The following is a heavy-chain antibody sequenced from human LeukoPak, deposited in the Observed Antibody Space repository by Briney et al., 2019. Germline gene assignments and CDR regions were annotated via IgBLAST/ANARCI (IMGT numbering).Heavy chain of an antibody. CDR3: ARDEGTVTTYNY. Sequence: GGSLRLSCAASGSMFSTYGMHWVRQAPGKGLEWVAVISYDGSNKYYADSVKGRFTISRDNSKNTLYLQMNSLRAEDTAVYYCARDEGTVTTYNYWGQGTLVTVSS. V-gene: IGHV3-30*19. CDR2: ISYDGSNK. CDR1: GSMFSTYG. D-gene: IGHD4-17*01. J-gene: IGHJ4*02.